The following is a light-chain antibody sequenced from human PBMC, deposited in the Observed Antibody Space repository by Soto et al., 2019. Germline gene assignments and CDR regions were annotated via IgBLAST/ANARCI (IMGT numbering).Light chain of an antibody. CDR2: DAS. CDR3: QQCSDFTYT. J-gene: IGKJ5*01. CDR1: QSVSNY. Sequence: EVVFTQSPDTLSLSPGERATLSCRASQSVSNYLVWYQHKPGQAPRLLIFDASNRATGIPGRFSGSGSGTDFTLTISSLEPEDSAVYYCQQCSDFTYTFGQGTRLEIK. V-gene: IGKV3-11*01.